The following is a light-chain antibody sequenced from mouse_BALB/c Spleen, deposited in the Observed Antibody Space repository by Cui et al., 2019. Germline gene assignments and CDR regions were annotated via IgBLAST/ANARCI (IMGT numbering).Light chain of an antibody. CDR3: QQWSSYPRT. Sequence: QIALSQSLATISASPGDTVTMTVSASSSSSYLHWYQQKSGTSPKPLIYGTSNLASGVPVRFSGSGSGTSYSLTISRMEAEDAATYYCQQWSSYPRTFGAGTKLELK. V-gene: IGKV4-55*01. J-gene: IGKJ5*01. CDR2: GTS. CDR1: SSSSY.